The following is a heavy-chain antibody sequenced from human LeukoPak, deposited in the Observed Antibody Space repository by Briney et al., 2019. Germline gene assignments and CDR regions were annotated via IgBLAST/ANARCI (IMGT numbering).Heavy chain of an antibody. D-gene: IGHD3-3*01. Sequence: PSETLSLTCIVSGGSISSYYWSWIRQPPGKGLEWIGEINHSGSTNYNPSLKSRVTISVDTSKNQFSLKLSSVTAADTAVYYCARALHDYYDFWSGYYYYYYYMDVWGKGTTVTVSS. V-gene: IGHV4-34*01. J-gene: IGHJ6*03. CDR2: INHSGST. CDR3: ARALHDYYDFWSGYYYYYYYMDV. CDR1: GGSISSYY.